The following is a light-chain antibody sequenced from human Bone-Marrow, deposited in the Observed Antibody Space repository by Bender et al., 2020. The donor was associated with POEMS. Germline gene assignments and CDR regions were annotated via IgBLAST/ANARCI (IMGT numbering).Light chain of an antibody. CDR3: QSYDNDLSAWV. V-gene: IGLV1-44*01. CDR2: SSH. Sequence: QSVLTQPPSASGTPGQRVTISCSGGSSNIGAHAVNWYQHLPGTAPKLLIYSSHRRPSGVPERFSGSNSGTSASLAITGLQAEDEADYYCQSYDNDLSAWVFGGGTKVTVL. J-gene: IGLJ3*02. CDR1: SSNIGAHA.